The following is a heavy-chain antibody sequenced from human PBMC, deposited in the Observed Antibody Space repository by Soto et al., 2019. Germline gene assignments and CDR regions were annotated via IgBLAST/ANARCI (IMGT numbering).Heavy chain of an antibody. J-gene: IGHJ4*02. CDR3: AKAANSPPYLAMHPRRGYYFDY. D-gene: IGHD2-15*01. Sequence: GGSLRLSCAASGFTFSSYAMSWVRQAPGKGLEWVSAISGSGGSTYYADSVKGRFTISRDNSKNTLYLQMNSLRAEDTAVCYCAKAANSPPYLAMHPRRGYYFDYWGPGILVTLSS. CDR2: ISGSGGST. V-gene: IGHV3-23*01. CDR1: GFTFSSYA.